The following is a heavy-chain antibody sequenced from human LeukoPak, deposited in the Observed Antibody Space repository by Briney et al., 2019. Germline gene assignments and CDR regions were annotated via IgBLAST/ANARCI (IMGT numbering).Heavy chain of an antibody. D-gene: IGHD6-19*01. V-gene: IGHV3-48*01. CDR2: ISISSSTI. J-gene: IGHJ4*02. Sequence: GGSLRLSCAASGFTFSSYSMNWVRQAPGKGLEWVSYISISSSTIYYADSVKGRFTISRDNAKNSLYLQMTSLSAEDTALYYCARYSSQWSFDSWGQGTLVTVSS. CDR1: GFTFSSYS. CDR3: ARYSSQWSFDS.